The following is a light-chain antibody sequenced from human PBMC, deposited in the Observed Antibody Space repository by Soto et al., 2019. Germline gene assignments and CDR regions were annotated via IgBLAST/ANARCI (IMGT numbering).Light chain of an antibody. CDR3: GTWDSSLSAGV. CDR1: SSNIEKDY. CDR2: ENN. J-gene: IGLJ2*01. Sequence: QSVLTQPPSVSAAPGQKVTISCSGSSSNIEKDYVSRYQHLPGTAPKLLIYENNKRPSGIPDRFSGSKSGTSATLDITGLQTGDEADYYCGTWDSSLSAGVFGGGTKVTVL. V-gene: IGLV1-51*02.